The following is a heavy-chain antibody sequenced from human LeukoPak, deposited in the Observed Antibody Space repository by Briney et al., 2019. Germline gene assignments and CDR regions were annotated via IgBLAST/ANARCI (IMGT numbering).Heavy chain of an antibody. CDR3: ACPNPYSYGFLDY. Sequence: ASVKVSCKASGGTFSSYAISWVRQAPGQGLEWMGGIIPIFGTANYAQKFQGRVTITADESTSTAYMELSSLRSEDTAVYYCACPNPYSYGFLDYWGQGTLVTVSS. J-gene: IGHJ4*02. CDR1: GGTFSSYA. V-gene: IGHV1-69*13. D-gene: IGHD5-18*01. CDR2: IIPIFGTA.